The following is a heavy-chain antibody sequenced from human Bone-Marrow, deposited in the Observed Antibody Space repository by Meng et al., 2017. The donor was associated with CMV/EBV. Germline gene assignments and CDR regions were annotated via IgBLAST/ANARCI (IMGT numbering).Heavy chain of an antibody. V-gene: IGHV3-23*03. CDR3: AREADYTSSWFYFDY. Sequence: GESLKISCAASGLAFGDYSMSWVRQAPGKGLEWVSIIYTGTGSSFYADSVKGRFTISRDNSKNTLYLQMNSLRAEDTAVYYCAREADYTSSWFYFDYWGQGTLVTVSS. D-gene: IGHD4-11*01. CDR1: GLAFGDYS. J-gene: IGHJ4*02. CDR2: IYTGTGSS.